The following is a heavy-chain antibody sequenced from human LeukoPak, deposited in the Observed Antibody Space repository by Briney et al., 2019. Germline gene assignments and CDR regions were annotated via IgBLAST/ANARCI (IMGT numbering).Heavy chain of an antibody. Sequence: GGSLRLSCAASGFTFSDYYMSWIRQAPGKGLEWVSHISSSSQTNYADPVKGRFTISRDNAKNSLYLQMHSLRAEDTAVYYCARDGTATNYFYYGMDVWGKGITVTVSS. CDR3: ARDGTATNYFYYGMDV. V-gene: IGHV3-11*06. D-gene: IGHD4-17*01. CDR1: GFTFSDYY. J-gene: IGHJ6*04. CDR2: ISSSSQT.